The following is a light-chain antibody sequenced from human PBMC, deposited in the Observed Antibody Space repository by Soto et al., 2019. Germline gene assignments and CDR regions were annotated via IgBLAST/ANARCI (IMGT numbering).Light chain of an antibody. CDR3: SSYTGSTTHV. V-gene: IGLV2-14*03. J-gene: IGLJ1*01. CDR1: SSYVGGYNY. Sequence: QSALTQPASVSGSPGQSITISCTGTSSYVGGYNYVSWYQHHPGKATKLMIYDVRNRPSGVSNRFSGSKSGNTASLTISGLQAEDEADYYCSSYTGSTTHVFGTGTKVTVL. CDR2: DVR.